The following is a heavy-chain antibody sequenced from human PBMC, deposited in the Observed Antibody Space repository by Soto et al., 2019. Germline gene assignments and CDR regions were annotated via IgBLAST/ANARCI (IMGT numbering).Heavy chain of an antibody. D-gene: IGHD2-2*02. CDR3: ARDHLGEKAELLLYYFDH. Sequence: QVQLVESGGGVVQPGRSLRLSCAASGFTFSSYGMHWVRQAPGKGLEWVAVIWYDGRNKYYADSAKGRFTISRDNPKNTLYLQMNSLRAEDTAVYYCARDHLGEKAELLLYYFDHWGQGTLVTVSS. CDR1: GFTFSSYG. V-gene: IGHV3-33*01. J-gene: IGHJ4*02. CDR2: IWYDGRNK.